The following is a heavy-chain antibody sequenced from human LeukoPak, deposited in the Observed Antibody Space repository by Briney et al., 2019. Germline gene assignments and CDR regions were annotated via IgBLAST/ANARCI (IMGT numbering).Heavy chain of an antibody. Sequence: GRSLRLSCAASGFTFGRYAMHWVRQAPGKGLEWVALISYDGSNKYYADSVKGRFTISRDNSKNTLYLQMNSLRAEDTAVYYCARDRDIVVVPAAPPAYGMDVWGQGTTVTVSS. D-gene: IGHD2-2*01. CDR3: ARDRDIVVVPAAPPAYGMDV. V-gene: IGHV3-30-3*01. CDR2: ISYDGSNK. CDR1: GFTFGRYA. J-gene: IGHJ6*02.